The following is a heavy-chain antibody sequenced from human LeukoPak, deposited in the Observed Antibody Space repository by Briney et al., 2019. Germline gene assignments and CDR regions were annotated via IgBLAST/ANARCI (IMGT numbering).Heavy chain of an antibody. D-gene: IGHD4-17*01. CDR2: IYYSGST. Sequence: PSETLSLTCTVSGGSISSYYWSWIRQPPGKGLEWIGYIYYSGSTSYNPSLKSRVTISVDTSKNQFSLKLSSVTAADTAVYYCARRYGNFDYWGQGTLVTVSS. CDR3: ARRYGNFDY. CDR1: GGSISSYY. V-gene: IGHV4-59*01. J-gene: IGHJ4*02.